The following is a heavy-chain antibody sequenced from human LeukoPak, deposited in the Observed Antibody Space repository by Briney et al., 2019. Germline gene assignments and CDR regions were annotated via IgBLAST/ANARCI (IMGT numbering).Heavy chain of an antibody. J-gene: IGHJ3*02. D-gene: IGHD5-24*01. CDR3: ARVVMATPRAFDI. CDR1: GYSFTSYW. V-gene: IGHV5-51*01. Sequence: KHGESLKISCKGSGYSFTSYWIGWVRQMPGKGLEWMGIIYPGDSDTRYSPSFQGQVTISADKSISTAYLQWSSLKASDTAMYYCARVVMATPRAFDIWGQGTMVTVSS. CDR2: IYPGDSDT.